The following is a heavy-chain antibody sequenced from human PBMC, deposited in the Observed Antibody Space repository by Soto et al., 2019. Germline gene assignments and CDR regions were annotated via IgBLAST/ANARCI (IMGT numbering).Heavy chain of an antibody. D-gene: IGHD3-3*01. CDR3: ASASFDFRGYLDS. V-gene: IGHV4-34*01. CDR2: INHSGST. CDR1: GGSFSGYY. Sequence: SETLSLTCAVYGGSFSGYYWSWIRQPPGKGLEWIGEINHSGSTNYNPSLKSRVTISVDTSKNQFSLKLSSVTAADTAVYYCASASFDFRGYLDSGGQGTRVTVPS. J-gene: IGHJ4*02.